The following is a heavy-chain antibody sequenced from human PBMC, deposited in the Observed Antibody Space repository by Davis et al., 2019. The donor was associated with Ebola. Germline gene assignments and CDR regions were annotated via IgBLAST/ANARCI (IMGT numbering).Heavy chain of an antibody. CDR1: GGSISSTDYS. D-gene: IGHD3-16*01. CDR2: MFDPSNT. Sequence: MPSETLSLTCTVSGGSISSTDYSWGWVRQPPGRGLEWIGYMFDPSNTYYNPSLRSRVTISVDTSKNHFSLSLTSVTAADTADYYCARQMGGFVAIMSEEVTYHYGLDVWGLGTTVIVSS. CDR3: ARQMGGFVAIMSEEVTYHYGLDV. J-gene: IGHJ6*02. V-gene: IGHV4-39*01.